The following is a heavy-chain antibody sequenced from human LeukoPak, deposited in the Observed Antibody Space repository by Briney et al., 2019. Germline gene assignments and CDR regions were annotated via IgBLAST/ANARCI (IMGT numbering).Heavy chain of an antibody. D-gene: IGHD2-15*01. CDR1: GFTFSSYA. V-gene: IGHV3-23*01. J-gene: IGHJ5*02. CDR2: ISGSGGST. Sequence: GGSLRLSCAASGFTFSSYAMSWVRQAPGKGLEWVSAISGSGGSTYYADSVKGRFTISRDNSKNTLYLQMNSLRAEDTAVYYCAKDPLVVVAATAEWFGPWGQGTLVTVSS. CDR3: AKDPLVVVAATAEWFGP.